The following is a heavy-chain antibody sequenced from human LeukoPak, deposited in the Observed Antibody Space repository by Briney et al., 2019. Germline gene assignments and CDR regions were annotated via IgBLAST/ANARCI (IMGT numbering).Heavy chain of an antibody. V-gene: IGHV4-59*01. J-gene: IGHJ4*02. CDR2: IYYSGST. CDR1: GGSISSYY. CDR3: ASPGIVAAGTDRGFDY. Sequence: PAQTLSLTCTASGGSISSYYWSWIWQPPGKGLEWIGFIYYSGSTNYNPSLRSRVTISVDTSKNECSLKLSSVTAADTAVYYCASPGIVAAGTDRGFDYWGQGTLVTVSS. D-gene: IGHD6-13*01.